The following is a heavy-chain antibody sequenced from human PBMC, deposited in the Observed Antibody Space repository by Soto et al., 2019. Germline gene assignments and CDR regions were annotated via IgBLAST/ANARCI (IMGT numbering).Heavy chain of an antibody. D-gene: IGHD1-26*01. V-gene: IGHV4-30-4*01. CDR2: IYYSGST. CDR3: ARVLMGAPTPDY. J-gene: IGHJ4*02. Sequence: SETLSLTCTVSGGSISSGDYYWSWIRQPPGKGLEWIGYIYYSGSTYYNPSLKSRVTISVDKSKNQFSLKLSSVTAADTAVYYCARVLMGAPTPDYWGQGTLVTVSS. CDR1: GGSISSGDYY.